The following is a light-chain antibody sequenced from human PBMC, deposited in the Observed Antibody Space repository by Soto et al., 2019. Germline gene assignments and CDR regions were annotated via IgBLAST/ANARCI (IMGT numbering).Light chain of an antibody. Sequence: EIVLTQSPGTLSLSPGERATLSCRASQSVSSTYLVWYQQKPDQAPRLLIYGASSRATGIPDRFSGSGSGTDFTLTISRLEPEDFAVYYCHQYGSSPPYTFGQGTKLEIK. J-gene: IGKJ2*01. CDR2: GAS. V-gene: IGKV3-20*01. CDR3: HQYGSSPPYT. CDR1: QSVSSTY.